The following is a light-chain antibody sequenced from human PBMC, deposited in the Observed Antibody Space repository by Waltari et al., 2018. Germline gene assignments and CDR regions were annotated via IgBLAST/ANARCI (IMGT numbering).Light chain of an antibody. CDR1: SSDGGGYKY. V-gene: IGLV2-8*01. CDR3: CSYAGNSVV. Sequence: SALTQPPSASGSPGPSVTIPCPGTSSDGGGYKYASWYQQHPGKAPKVMIYEVSKRPSGVPDRFSGSKSGNTASLTVSGLQAEDEADYYCCSYAGNSVVFGGGTKLTVL. CDR2: EVS. J-gene: IGLJ2*01.